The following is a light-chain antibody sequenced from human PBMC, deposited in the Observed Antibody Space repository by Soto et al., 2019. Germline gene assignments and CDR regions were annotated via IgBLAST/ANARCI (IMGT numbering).Light chain of an antibody. CDR3: QHYGTSWT. Sequence: EIVLTQSPGTLSLSPGERATLSCRASQSISSSYLAWYQQKPGQAPRLLIYGASRRATGIPDRFSGSGSGTDFTLTIGRLEPEDVAMFYCQHYGTSWTFGQGTKVEIK. CDR1: QSISSSY. CDR2: GAS. J-gene: IGKJ1*01. V-gene: IGKV3-20*01.